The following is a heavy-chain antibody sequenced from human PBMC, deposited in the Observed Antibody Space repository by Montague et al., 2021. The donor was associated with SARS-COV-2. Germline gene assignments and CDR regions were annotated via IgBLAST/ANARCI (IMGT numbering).Heavy chain of an antibody. V-gene: IGHV4-4*08. Sequence: SETLSLTCTVPSDSINSYYWCWIRQPPGKRLEWLGYVYSSGTTNYNPSLNSRIAISVDTSKNQFSLRLDSVTAADTAIYYCATLTQSNGDFWGQGALVTVS. CDR2: VYSSGTT. CDR3: ATLTQSNGDF. D-gene: IGHD4/OR15-4a*01. J-gene: IGHJ4*02. CDR1: SDSINSYY.